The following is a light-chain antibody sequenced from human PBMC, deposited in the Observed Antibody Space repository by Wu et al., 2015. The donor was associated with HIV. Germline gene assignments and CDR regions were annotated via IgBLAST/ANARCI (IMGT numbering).Light chain of an antibody. CDR3: QQYGSSPYT. J-gene: IGKJ2*01. V-gene: IGKV3-20*01. CDR2: VHP. Sequence: EIVLTQSPGTLSLSPGERATLSCRASQSVSSSYVAWYQQKSGQAPGSSYMVHPAGPLAIPDRFRGSGSGTDFTLTISRLEPEDSAVYYCQQYGSSPYTFGLGDPKAGDQT. CDR1: QSVSSSY.